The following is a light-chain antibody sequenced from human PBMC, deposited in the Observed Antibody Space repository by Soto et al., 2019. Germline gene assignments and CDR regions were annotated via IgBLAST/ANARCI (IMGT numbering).Light chain of an antibody. CDR3: QHSSLSPWT. CDR1: QSIFNY. V-gene: IGKV1-39*01. CDR2: ATS. J-gene: IGKJ1*01. Sequence: DIQMTQSPSSLSTSVGDRVTITCRASQSIFNYINWYQQKPGKAPKLLIFATSNLQSGVPSRFSGSGSGTEFTLTISSLQLEDFATYSCQHSSLSPWTFGQGTKVEIK.